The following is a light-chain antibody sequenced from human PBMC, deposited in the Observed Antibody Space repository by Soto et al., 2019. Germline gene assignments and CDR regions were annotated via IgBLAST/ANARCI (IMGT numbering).Light chain of an antibody. CDR3: SSYTGTTTPWI. CDR2: EVT. CDR1: SSDVGGYNY. Sequence: QSALTQPASVSGSPGQSITISCTGTSSDVGGYNYVSWYQQHPGKAPKLMIYEVTNRPSGVSNRFSGSKSGNTASLTISGLQAEDEADYYCSSYTGTTTPWIIGGGTKLTVL. J-gene: IGLJ2*01. V-gene: IGLV2-14*01.